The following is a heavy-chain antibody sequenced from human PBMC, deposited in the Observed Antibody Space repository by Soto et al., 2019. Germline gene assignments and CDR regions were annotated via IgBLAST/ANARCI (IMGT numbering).Heavy chain of an antibody. Sequence: ASVKVSCKASGYTFTSYGISWVRQAPGQGLEWMGWISAYNGNTNYAQKLQGRVTMTTDTSTSTAYMELRSLRSDDTAVYYCARIDYDFWSGYSTGDYWGQGTLVTVSS. V-gene: IGHV1-18*01. CDR1: GYTFTSYG. D-gene: IGHD3-3*01. J-gene: IGHJ4*02. CDR2: ISAYNGNT. CDR3: ARIDYDFWSGYSTGDY.